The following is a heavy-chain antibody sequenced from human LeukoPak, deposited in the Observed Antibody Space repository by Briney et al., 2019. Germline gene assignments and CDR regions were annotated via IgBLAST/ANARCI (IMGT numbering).Heavy chain of an antibody. J-gene: IGHJ4*02. CDR3: TKFSLRGTYSFDH. D-gene: IGHD1-26*01. CDR1: GFTFSSYG. V-gene: IGHV3-30*18. Sequence: PGGSLRLSCAASGFTFSSYGMHWVRQAPGKGLEWVAVISYDGSNKYYADSVKGRFTISRDNSKSTLFLQMNSLRVEDTALYYCTKFSLRGTYSFDHWGQGTLVTVSS. CDR2: ISYDGSNK.